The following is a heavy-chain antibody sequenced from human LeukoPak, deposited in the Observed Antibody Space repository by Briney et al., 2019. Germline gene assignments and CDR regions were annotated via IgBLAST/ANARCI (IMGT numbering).Heavy chain of an antibody. J-gene: IGHJ4*02. CDR2: IWYDGSNK. V-gene: IGHV3-33*01. Sequence: GGSLRLSCAASGFTFSSYGMHWVREAPGKGLGWVAVIWYDGSNKYYADSVKGRFTISRDNSKNTLYLQMNSLRAEDTAVYYYAREMQDYGVQAYYFDYWGQGTLVTVSS. CDR1: GFTFSSYG. D-gene: IGHD4-17*01. CDR3: AREMQDYGVQAYYFDY.